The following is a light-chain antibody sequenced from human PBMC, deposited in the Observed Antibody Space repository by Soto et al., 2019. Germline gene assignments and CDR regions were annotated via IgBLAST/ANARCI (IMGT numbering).Light chain of an antibody. CDR2: GAS. CDR3: QQYVGWT. J-gene: IGKJ1*01. Sequence: EIVLTQSPGTLSLSPGERATLSCRASHSVGSSHLAWYQQKPGQAPRLLIYGASSRATGVPDRFSGSGSGTDFTLTISRLDPADSAVYYCQQYVGWTFGQGTKVEIK. CDR1: HSVGSSH. V-gene: IGKV3-20*01.